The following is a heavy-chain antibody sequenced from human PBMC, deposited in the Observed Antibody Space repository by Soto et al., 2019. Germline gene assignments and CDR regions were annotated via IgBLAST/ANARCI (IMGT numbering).Heavy chain of an antibody. CDR3: AGRLTTAARLDY. J-gene: IGHJ4*02. V-gene: IGHV3-53*01. CDR1: GFTVSNNH. CDR2: VHGGGST. D-gene: IGHD3-16*01. Sequence: VQLVESGGGLIQPGGSLRLSCAASGFTVSNNHMTWVRQAAGKGLELVSFVHGGGSTSYADSVKGRFTISRDNSKNTLYLQRDSLRAEDTAIYYCAGRLTTAARLDYWGRGTLVTVSS.